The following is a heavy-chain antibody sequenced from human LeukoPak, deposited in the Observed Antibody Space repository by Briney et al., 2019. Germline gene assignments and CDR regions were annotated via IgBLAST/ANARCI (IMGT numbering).Heavy chain of an antibody. D-gene: IGHD1-1*01. Sequence: PSETLSLTCTVSGGSLSGFYWSWIRQPPGAGLEWIGYVYYSGSTTYNPSLKSRVTISVDTSKNQFSLKLSSVTAADTAVYYCARGEHRRERRLGYWGQGTLVTVSS. V-gene: IGHV4-59*12. CDR1: GGSLSGFY. J-gene: IGHJ4*02. CDR3: ARGEHRRERRLGY. CDR2: VYYSGST.